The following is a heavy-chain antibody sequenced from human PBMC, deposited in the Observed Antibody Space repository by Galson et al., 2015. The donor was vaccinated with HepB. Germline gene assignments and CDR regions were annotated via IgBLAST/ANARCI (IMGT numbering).Heavy chain of an antibody. V-gene: IGHV3-66*02. D-gene: IGHD3-22*01. CDR3: AKTPASHYYDSSGYYYFDY. Sequence: SLRLSCAASGFTVSSNYMSWVRQAPGKGLEWVSVIYSGGSTYYADSVKGRFTISRDNSKNTLYLQMNSLRAEDTAVYYCAKTPASHYYDSSGYYYFDYWGQGTLVTVSS. CDR2: IYSGGST. J-gene: IGHJ4*02. CDR1: GFTVSSNY.